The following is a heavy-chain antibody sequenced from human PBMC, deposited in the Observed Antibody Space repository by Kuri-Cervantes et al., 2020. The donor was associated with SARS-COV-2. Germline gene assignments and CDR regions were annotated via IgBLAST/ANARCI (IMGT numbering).Heavy chain of an antibody. Sequence: GESLKISCAASGFTFSSYSMNWVRQAPGKGLEWVSSISSSSSYIYYADSVKGRFTISRDNAKNSLYLQMNSLRAEDTAVYYCARSRSGGGGKQWLLADDAFDIWGQGTMVTVSS. V-gene: IGHV3-21*01. CDR1: GFTFSSYS. J-gene: IGHJ3*02. CDR3: ARSRSGGGGKQWLLADDAFDI. CDR2: ISSSSSYI. D-gene: IGHD6-19*01.